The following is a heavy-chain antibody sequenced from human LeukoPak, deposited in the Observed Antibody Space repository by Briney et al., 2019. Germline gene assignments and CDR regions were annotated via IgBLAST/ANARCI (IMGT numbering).Heavy chain of an antibody. CDR1: GGSFSGYY. J-gene: IGHJ5*02. CDR3: ARQWAPIAAAGTCWFDP. CDR2: INHSGST. V-gene: IGHV4-34*01. D-gene: IGHD6-13*01. Sequence: SETPSLTCAVYGGSFSGYYWSWIRQPPGKGLEWIGEINHSGSTNYNPSLMSRVTISVDTSKNQFSLKLSSVTAADTAVYYCARQWAPIAAAGTCWFDPWGQGTLVTVSS.